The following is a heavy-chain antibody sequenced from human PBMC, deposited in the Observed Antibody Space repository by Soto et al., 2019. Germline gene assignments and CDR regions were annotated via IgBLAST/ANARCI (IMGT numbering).Heavy chain of an antibody. CDR3: AGTVRIGYYYYGMDV. CDR1: WDSVSSNSAA. CDR2: TYYRSRWYN. V-gene: IGHV6-1*01. J-gene: IGHJ6*02. Sequence: SQTLSLTCAISWDSVSSNSAAWNWIRRSPSGGLEWLGRTYYRSRWYNDYAVSVRSRITINPDTSKNQFSLHLNSVTPEDTAVYYCAGTVRIGYYYYGMDVWGQGTTVTVSS. D-gene: IGHD6-13*01.